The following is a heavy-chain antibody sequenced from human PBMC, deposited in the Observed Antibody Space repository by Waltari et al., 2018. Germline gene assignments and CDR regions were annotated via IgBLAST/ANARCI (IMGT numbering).Heavy chain of an antibody. CDR1: GFTFSSYG. CDR3: AKDLGVDY. Sequence: QVQLVESGGGVVQPGRSLRLSCAASGFTFSSYGMHWVRQAPGKGLEWVAVISYDGSNKYYADSVKGRFTISRDNSKNTLYLQMNSLRAEDTAVYYCAKDLGVDYWDQGTLVTVSS. V-gene: IGHV3-30*18. J-gene: IGHJ4*02. CDR2: ISYDGSNK. D-gene: IGHD3-16*01.